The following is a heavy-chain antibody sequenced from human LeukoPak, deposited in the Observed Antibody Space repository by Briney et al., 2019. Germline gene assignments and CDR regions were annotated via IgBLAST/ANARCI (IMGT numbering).Heavy chain of an antibody. CDR1: GFTFSSYE. D-gene: IGHD6-19*01. J-gene: IGHJ4*02. V-gene: IGHV3-48*03. CDR3: ARMAVAGQYNDY. Sequence: GGSLRLSCAASGFTFSSYEVKWVRQAPGKGLEWVSYISSSGDSLYYADSVKGRFTISRDNARNSLYLQMNSLRAEDTAIYYCARMAVAGQYNDYWGQGTLVTVSS. CDR2: ISSSGDSL.